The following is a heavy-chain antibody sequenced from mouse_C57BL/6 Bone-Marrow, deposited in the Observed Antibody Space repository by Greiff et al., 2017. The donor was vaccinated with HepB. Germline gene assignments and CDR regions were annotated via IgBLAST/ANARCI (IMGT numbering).Heavy chain of an antibody. D-gene: IGHD2-4*01. Sequence: DVQLQESGPELVKPGASVKIPCKASGYTFTDYNMDWVKQSHGKSLEWIGDINPNNGGTIYNQKFKGKATLTVDKSSSTAYMELRSRTSEDTAVYYCARPPMGLRRRRRWYFDVWGTGTTVTVSS. J-gene: IGHJ1*03. V-gene: IGHV1-18*01. CDR2: INPNNGGT. CDR1: GYTFTDYN. CDR3: ARPPMGLRRRRRWYFDV.